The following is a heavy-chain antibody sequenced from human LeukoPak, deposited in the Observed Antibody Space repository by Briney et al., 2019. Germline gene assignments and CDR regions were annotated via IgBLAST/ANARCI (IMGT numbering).Heavy chain of an antibody. CDR1: GFTFSSYG. Sequence: GGSLRLSCAASGFTFSSYGMHWVRQAPGKGLEWVAFIRYDGSNKYYADSVKGRFTISRDNSKNTLYLQMNSLRAEDTAVYYCARAVAGSWVGAFDIWGQGTMVTVSS. D-gene: IGHD6-19*01. J-gene: IGHJ3*02. V-gene: IGHV3-30*02. CDR2: IRYDGSNK. CDR3: ARAVAGSWVGAFDI.